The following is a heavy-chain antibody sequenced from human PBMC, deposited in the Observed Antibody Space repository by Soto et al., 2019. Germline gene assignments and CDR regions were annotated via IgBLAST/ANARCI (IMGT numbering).Heavy chain of an antibody. J-gene: IGHJ6*02. V-gene: IGHV5-10-1*01. CDR1: GYSFTSYW. CDR3: ARPVSYYYYGMDV. Sequence: GEALKISCKGSGYSFTSYWISWVRQMPGKVLEWMGRIDPSDSYTNYSPSFQGHVTISADKSISTAYLQWSSLKASDTAMYYCARPVSYYYYGMDVWGQGXTVTVYS. CDR2: IDPSDSYT.